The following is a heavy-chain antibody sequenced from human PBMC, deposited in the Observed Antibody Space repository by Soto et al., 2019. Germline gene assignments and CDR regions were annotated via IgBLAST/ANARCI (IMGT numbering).Heavy chain of an antibody. J-gene: IGHJ4*02. V-gene: IGHV4-59*01. D-gene: IGHD5-12*01. CDR1: GDSITDYY. Sequence: QVQLQESGPGLVKPSETLSLTCTVSGDSITDYYWSWIRESPGKGLEWIAYIHRTGTANYNPSLKSRVTISVDTSKSQFSLRLSSVTAADTAVYFCARYSVATIRFFDYWGQGTLVTVSS. CDR2: IHRTGTA. CDR3: ARYSVATIRFFDY.